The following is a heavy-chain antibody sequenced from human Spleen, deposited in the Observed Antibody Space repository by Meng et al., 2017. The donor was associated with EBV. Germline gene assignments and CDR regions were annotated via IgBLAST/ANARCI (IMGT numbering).Heavy chain of an antibody. CDR2: IFWDADE. J-gene: IGHJ5*02. Sequence: QITLKESGPPLVKPTPTLTLTCNFSGISLNNRGVGVAWIRQPPGKALEWLAVIFWDADERYSPSLKNRLTITRDTSKSQVVLTMTSVDPVDTATYYCAHTVSGAGWFDTWGQGTLVTVSS. D-gene: IGHD5-12*01. CDR1: GISLNNRGVG. V-gene: IGHV2-5*02. CDR3: AHTVSGAGWFDT.